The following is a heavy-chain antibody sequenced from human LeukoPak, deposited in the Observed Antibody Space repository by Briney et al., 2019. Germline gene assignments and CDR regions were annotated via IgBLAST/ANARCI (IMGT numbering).Heavy chain of an antibody. CDR1: GYTFTSYD. J-gene: IGHJ6*03. CDR2: MNPNSGNT. D-gene: IGHD2-2*01. CDR3: ARESVPSEYYYYYMDA. V-gene: IGHV1-8*01. Sequence: ASVKVSCKASGYTFTSYDINWVRQATGQGLEWMGWMNPNSGNTGYAQKFQGRVTMTRNTSISTAYMELSSLRSEDTAVYYCARESVPSEYYYYYMDAWGKGTTVTVSS.